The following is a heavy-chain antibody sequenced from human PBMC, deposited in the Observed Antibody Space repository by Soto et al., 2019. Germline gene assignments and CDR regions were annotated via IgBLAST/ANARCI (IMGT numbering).Heavy chain of an antibody. D-gene: IGHD3-3*01. CDR2: INSDGSGT. V-gene: IGHV3-74*01. CDR3: ARQDFWSGYFSFDY. CDR1: GFTFSSYW. Sequence: EVQLVESGGGLVQPGGSLRLSCAASGFTFSSYWMHWVRQAPGKGLVWVSRINSDGSGTSYADSVKGRFTISRDHAKNTLYLQMNSLRAEDTAVYYCARQDFWSGYFSFDYWGQGTLVTVSS. J-gene: IGHJ4*02.